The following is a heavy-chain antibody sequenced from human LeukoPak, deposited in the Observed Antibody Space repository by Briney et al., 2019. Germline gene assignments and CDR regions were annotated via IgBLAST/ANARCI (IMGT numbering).Heavy chain of an antibody. V-gene: IGHV3-23*01. D-gene: IGHD5-18*01. CDR3: AKDLSSGYSYGFSL. CDR2: ISGGGGST. CDR1: GFTFSSYS. J-gene: IGHJ4*02. Sequence: GRSLRLSCAASGFTFSSYSMSWVRQAPGKGLEWVSAISGGGGSTYYADSVKGRFTISRDNSKNTLYLQMNSLRAEDTAVYYCAKDLSSGYSYGFSLWGQGTLVTVSS.